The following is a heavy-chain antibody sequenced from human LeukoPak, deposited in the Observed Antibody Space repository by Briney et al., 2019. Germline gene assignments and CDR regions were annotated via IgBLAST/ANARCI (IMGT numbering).Heavy chain of an antibody. CDR2: INHSGST. V-gene: IGHV4-34*01. J-gene: IGHJ4*02. CDR1: GGSFSGYY. D-gene: IGHD3-10*01. CDR3: ARNGYGSGSSW. Sequence: SETLSLTCAVYGGSFSGYYWSWIRQPPGKGLEWIGEINHSGSTNYNPSLKSRVTISVDTSKNQFSLKLTSVTAADTAVYYCARNGYGSGSSWWGQGTLVTVSS.